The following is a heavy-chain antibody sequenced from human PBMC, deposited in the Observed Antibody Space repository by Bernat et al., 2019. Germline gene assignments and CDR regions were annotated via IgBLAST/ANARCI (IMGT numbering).Heavy chain of an antibody. CDR1: GFTFSSYS. CDR2: ISYDGSNK. D-gene: IGHD6-19*01. V-gene: IGHV3-30*03. CDR3: ARQSRQWLVLGAYDI. Sequence: VQLVESGGGLVQPGGSLRLSCAASGFTFSSYSMNWVRQAPGKGLEWVAVISYDGSNKYYADSVKGRFTISRDNSKNTLYLQMNSLRAEDTAVYYCARQSRQWLVLGAYDIWGQGTMVTVSS. J-gene: IGHJ3*02.